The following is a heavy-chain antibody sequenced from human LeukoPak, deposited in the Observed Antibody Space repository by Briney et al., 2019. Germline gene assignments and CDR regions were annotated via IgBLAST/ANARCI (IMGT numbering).Heavy chain of an antibody. J-gene: IGHJ3*02. D-gene: IGHD3-10*01. CDR3: ARTLRGKGSGAFDI. CDR1: SGSISTSNYY. Sequence: TSETLSLTCTVSSGSISTSNYYWGWVRQPPGKALEWIGNIFYSGSTYYSPSLKSRVTISLDTSRNQFSLKLNSVTAADTAVYYCARTLRGKGSGAFDIWGQGTMVTVSS. CDR2: IFYSGST. V-gene: IGHV4-39*07.